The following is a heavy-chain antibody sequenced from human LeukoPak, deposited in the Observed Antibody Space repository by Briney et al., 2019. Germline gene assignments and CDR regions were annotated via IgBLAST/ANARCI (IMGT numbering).Heavy chain of an antibody. CDR2: IYPGDSDT. J-gene: IGHJ4*02. CDR3: ARRAHYYDSSGYTLFDY. D-gene: IGHD3-22*01. CDR1: GYSFTSYW. V-gene: IGHV5-51*01. Sequence: HGESLKISCKGSGYSFTSYWIGWVRQMPGKGLEWMGTIYPGDSDTRYSPSFQGQVTISADKSISTAYLQWSSLKASDTAMYYCARRAHYYDSSGYTLFDYWGQGTLVTVSS.